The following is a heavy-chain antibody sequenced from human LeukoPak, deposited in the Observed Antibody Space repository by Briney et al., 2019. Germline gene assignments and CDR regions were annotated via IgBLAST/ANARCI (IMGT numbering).Heavy chain of an antibody. CDR1: GYTFTGYD. CDR2: INPNSGGT. Sequence: ASVKVSCKASGYTFTGYDMHWVRQAPGQGLEWMGWINPNSGGTNYAQKFQGRVTMTRDTSISTAYMELSRLRSDDTAVYYCAGVYSSGWYFDYWGQGTLVTVSS. CDR3: AGVYSSGWYFDY. V-gene: IGHV1-2*02. J-gene: IGHJ4*02. D-gene: IGHD6-19*01.